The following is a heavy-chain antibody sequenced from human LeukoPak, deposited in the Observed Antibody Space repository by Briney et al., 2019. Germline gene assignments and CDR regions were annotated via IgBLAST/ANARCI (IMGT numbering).Heavy chain of an antibody. CDR1: GFTFSSYW. D-gene: IGHD6-13*01. V-gene: IGHV3-30*02. J-gene: IGHJ4*02. CDR3: AKGGSSSWDYFDY. Sequence: PGGSLRLSCAASGFTFSSYWMSWVRQAPGKGLEWVAFIRYDANIEYYADSVKGRFTISRDNSKNTLFLQMNSLRAVDTAVYYCAKGGSSSWDYFDYWGQGTLVTVSS. CDR2: IRYDANIE.